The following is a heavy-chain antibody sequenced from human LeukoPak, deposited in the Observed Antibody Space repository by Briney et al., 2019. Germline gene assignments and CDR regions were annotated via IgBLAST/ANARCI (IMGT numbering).Heavy chain of an antibody. J-gene: IGHJ4*02. CDR1: GYTFTSYG. CDR3: ATDSTVRGPIPRGYFDY. Sequence: ASVKVSCKASGYTFTSYGISWVRQAPGQGLKWMGWISAYNGNTNYAQKLQGRVTMTTDTSTSTAYMELSSLRSEDTAVYYCATDSTVRGPIPRGYFDYWGQGTLVTVSS. D-gene: IGHD3-10*01. V-gene: IGHV1-18*01. CDR2: ISAYNGNT.